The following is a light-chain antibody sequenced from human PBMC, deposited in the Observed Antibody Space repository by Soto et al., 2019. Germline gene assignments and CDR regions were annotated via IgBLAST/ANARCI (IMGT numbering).Light chain of an antibody. CDR3: QQYGSSPPLT. V-gene: IGKV3-20*01. Sequence: EIVLTQSPGTLSLSPGERATLSCRASQSVSSSYLAWYQQKPGPAPRLLIYGASSRTTGIPDRFSGSGSGTDFSLTISRRQPEDVAVYYCQQYGSSPPLTFGGGTKVEIK. CDR2: GAS. CDR1: QSVSSSY. J-gene: IGKJ4*01.